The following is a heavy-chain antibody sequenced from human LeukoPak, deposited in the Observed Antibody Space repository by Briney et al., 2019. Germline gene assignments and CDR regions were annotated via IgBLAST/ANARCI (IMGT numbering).Heavy chain of an antibody. J-gene: IGHJ4*02. Sequence: GGCLRLSCAASGFTFSGYWMIWVRQAPGKGLEWVANIKQDGSEKFYVDSVKGRFTVSRDNAKNSLYLQMNSLRAEDTAVYYCARSPIRQRFFDYWGQGTLVSVSS. D-gene: IGHD5-12*01. CDR2: IKQDGSEK. V-gene: IGHV3-7*04. CDR1: GFTFSGYW. CDR3: ARSPIRQRFFDY.